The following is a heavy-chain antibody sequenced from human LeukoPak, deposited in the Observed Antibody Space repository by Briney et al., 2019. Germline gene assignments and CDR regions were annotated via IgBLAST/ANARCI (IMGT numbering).Heavy chain of an antibody. CDR1: GFTFSSYE. D-gene: IGHD2-2*01. CDR2: IDSRSNKI. CDR3: AGPTCLRGGYCSTNF. Sequence: GGSLRLSCAASGFTFSSYEMIWVRQAPGKGLEWVAYIDSRSNKIYYADYVKGRFTISRDNARNSLYLQMNSLRAEDTAVYYCAGPTCLRGGYCSTNFWGQGTLVTVSS. V-gene: IGHV3-48*03. J-gene: IGHJ4*02.